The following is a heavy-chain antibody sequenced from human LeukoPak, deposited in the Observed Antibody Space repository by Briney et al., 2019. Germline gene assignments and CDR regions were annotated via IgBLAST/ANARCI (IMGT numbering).Heavy chain of an antibody. CDR2: IYHSGST. D-gene: IGHD6-6*01. V-gene: IGHV4-30-2*01. J-gene: IGHJ4*02. CDR1: GGSISSGGYY. Sequence: SETLSLTCTVSGGSISSGGYYWSWIRQPPGKGLEWIGYIYHSGSTYYNPSLKSRVTISVDRSKNQFSLKLSSVTAADTAVYYCARVGPARVEWHQLDYWGQGTLVTVSS. CDR3: ARVGPARVEWHQLDY.